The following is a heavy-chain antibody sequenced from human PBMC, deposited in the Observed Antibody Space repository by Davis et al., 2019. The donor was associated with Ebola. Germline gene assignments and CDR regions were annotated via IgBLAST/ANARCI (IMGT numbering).Heavy chain of an antibody. CDR2: ISWNSGSI. CDR1: GFTFDDYA. V-gene: IGHV3-9*01. CDR3: AREHGSGSYYLY. Sequence: SLKISCAASGFTFDDYAMHWVRQAPGKGLEWVSGISWNSGSIGYADSVKGRFTISRDNSKNTLYLQMNSLRAEDTAVYYCAREHGSGSYYLYWGQGTLVTVSS. D-gene: IGHD3-10*01. J-gene: IGHJ4*02.